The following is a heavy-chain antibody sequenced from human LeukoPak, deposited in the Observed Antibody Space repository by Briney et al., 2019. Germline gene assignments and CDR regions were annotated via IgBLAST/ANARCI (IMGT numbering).Heavy chain of an antibody. CDR2: IYHSGST. CDR1: GGSFSGYY. J-gene: IGHJ4*02. D-gene: IGHD3-10*01. Sequence: PSETLSLTCAVYGGSFSGYYWSWVRQPPGKGLEWSGEIYHSGSTNYNPSLKSRVTISVDKSKNQFSLKLSSVTAADTAVYYCARGVVRGGGFDYRGQGTLVTVSS. V-gene: IGHV4-34*01. CDR3: ARGVVRGGGFDY.